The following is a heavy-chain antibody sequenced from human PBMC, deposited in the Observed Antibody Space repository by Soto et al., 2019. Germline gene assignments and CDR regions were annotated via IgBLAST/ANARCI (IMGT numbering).Heavy chain of an antibody. D-gene: IGHD6-13*01. CDR3: ARAIARDGSSWYRGGYDS. Sequence: QVRLLQSGAEVKESGASVKVSCEASGYTFTAYYIHWVRQAPGQGLEWMGWINPDTGGTDYAQKCQGWATMTRDTSITTAFMELASLKIDDTAVYYCARAIARDGSSWYRGGYDSWGQGTLVTVSS. J-gene: IGHJ4*02. CDR1: GYTFTAYY. CDR2: INPDTGGT. V-gene: IGHV1-2*04.